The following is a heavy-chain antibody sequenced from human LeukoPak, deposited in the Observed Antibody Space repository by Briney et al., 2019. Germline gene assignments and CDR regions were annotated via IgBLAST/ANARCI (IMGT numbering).Heavy chain of an antibody. CDR1: GFTFSSYG. D-gene: IGHD6-19*01. V-gene: IGHV3-30*02. CDR3: AKDAPNSSGWYNDAFDI. Sequence: GGSLRLSCAASGFTFSSYGMHWVRQAPGKGLEWLAFIRYDGSNKYYADSVKGRFAISRDNSKNTLYLQMNSLRAEDTAVYYCAKDAPNSSGWYNDAFDIWGQGKMVTVSS. J-gene: IGHJ3*02. CDR2: IRYDGSNK.